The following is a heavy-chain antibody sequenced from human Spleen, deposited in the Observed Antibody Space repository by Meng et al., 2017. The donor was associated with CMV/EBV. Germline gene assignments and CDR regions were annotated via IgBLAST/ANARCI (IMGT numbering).Heavy chain of an antibody. V-gene: IGHV4-34*01. Sequence: QVQLQRGGGGFFMPPGTLSLTCAVYGGSFSGYYWSWIRQPPGKGLEWIGEINHSGSTNYNPSLKSRVTISVDTSKNQFSLKLSSVTAADTAVYYCARNLDYGDYVPATLAYWGQGTLVTVSS. CDR3: ARNLDYGDYVPATLAY. D-gene: IGHD4-17*01. CDR1: GGSFSGYY. CDR2: INHSGST. J-gene: IGHJ4*02.